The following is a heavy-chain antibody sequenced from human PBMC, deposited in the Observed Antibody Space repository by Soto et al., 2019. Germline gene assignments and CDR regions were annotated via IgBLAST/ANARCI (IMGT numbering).Heavy chain of an antibody. V-gene: IGHV3-43*01. J-gene: IGHJ4*02. D-gene: IGHD3-22*01. CDR2: ISWDGGST. Sequence: GGSLRLSCAASGFTFDDYTMHWVRQAPGKGLEWVSLISWDGGSTYYADSVKGRFTISRDNSKNSLYLQMNSLRTEDTALYYCAKGVSSGYYGFDYWGQGTLVTVSS. CDR3: AKGVSSGYYGFDY. CDR1: GFTFDDYT.